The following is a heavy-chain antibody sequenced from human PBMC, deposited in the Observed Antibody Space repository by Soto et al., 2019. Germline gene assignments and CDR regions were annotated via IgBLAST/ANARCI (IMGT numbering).Heavy chain of an antibody. CDR2: IYYSGST. Sequence: PSETLSLTCTVSGGSISSSSYYWGWIRQPPGKGLEWIGSIYYSGSTYYNPSLKSRVTISVDTSKNQFSLKLSSVTSADTAVYHCARRLEGWEFDYWGQGTLVTVSS. CDR1: GGSISSSSYY. J-gene: IGHJ4*02. D-gene: IGHD1-26*01. V-gene: IGHV4-39*01. CDR3: ARRLEGWEFDY.